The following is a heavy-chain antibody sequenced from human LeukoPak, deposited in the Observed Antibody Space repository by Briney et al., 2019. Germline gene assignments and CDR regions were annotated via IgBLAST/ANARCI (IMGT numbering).Heavy chain of an antibody. J-gene: IGHJ4*02. CDR3: VATPDIVAPFDY. V-gene: IGHV3-64D*09. Sequence: GGSLRLCCSASGFTFSSYPIHWVRQAPGKALEYPSGFSSNGGSKNYADSVKRRFTIPRDNYKNALYLQMSSLRPEDTAVYYCVATPDIVAPFDYWGQGTLVTVSS. CDR2: FSSNGGSK. D-gene: IGHD5-12*01. CDR1: GFTFSSYP.